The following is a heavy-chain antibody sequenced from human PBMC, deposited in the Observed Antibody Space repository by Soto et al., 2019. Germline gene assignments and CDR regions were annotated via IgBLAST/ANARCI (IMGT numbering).Heavy chain of an antibody. J-gene: IGHJ4*02. V-gene: IGHV4-30-4*01. D-gene: IGHD7-27*01. Sequence: QVQLQESGPGLVKPSQTLSLTCTVSGGSISTVDYWWSWIRQSPDMGLEWIGHIYDGGRTYNNPSLESXXTXPXXTPPSHLPPTLSSVSAADTAVYYCARGPSGDKVDSWGQGTLVTVSS. CDR1: GGSISTVDYW. CDR2: IYDGGRT. CDR3: ARGPSGDKVDS.